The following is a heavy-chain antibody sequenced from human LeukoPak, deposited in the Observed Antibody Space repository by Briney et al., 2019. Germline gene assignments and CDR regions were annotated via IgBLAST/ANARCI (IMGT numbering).Heavy chain of an antibody. J-gene: IGHJ4*02. CDR2: IYYSGST. CDR1: GGSISSGGYS. CDR3: ARSLTGVDTAMVLDY. D-gene: IGHD5-18*01. V-gene: IGHV4-30-2*05. Sequence: SQTLSLTCAVSGGSISSGGYSWSWIRQPPGKGLEWIGYIYYSGSTYYNPSLKSRVTISVDTSKNQFSLKLSSVTAADTAVYYCARSLTGVDTAMVLDYWGQGTLVTVSS.